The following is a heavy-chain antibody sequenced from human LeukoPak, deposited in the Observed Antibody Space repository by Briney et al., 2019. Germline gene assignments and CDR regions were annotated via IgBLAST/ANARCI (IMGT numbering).Heavy chain of an antibody. Sequence: SETLSLTCTVSGGSISSGDYYWSWIRQPPGKGLEWIGYIYYSGSTYYNPSLKSRVTFSVDTSKNQFSLKLNSVTAADTAVYYCARGGDYGDLRYFDYWGQGTLVTVSS. CDR2: IYYSGST. CDR3: ARGGDYGDLRYFDY. J-gene: IGHJ4*02. D-gene: IGHD4-17*01. CDR1: GGSISSGDYY. V-gene: IGHV4-30-4*02.